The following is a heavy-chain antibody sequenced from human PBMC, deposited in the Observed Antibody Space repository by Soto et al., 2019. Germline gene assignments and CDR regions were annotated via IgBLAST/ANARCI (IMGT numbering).Heavy chain of an antibody. CDR2: FDPEDGET. V-gene: IGHV1-24*01. D-gene: IGHD3-22*01. Sequence: ASVKVSCKVSGYTLTELSMHWVRQAHGKGLEWMGGFDPEDGETIYAQKFQGRVTMTEDTSTDTAYMELSSLRSEDTAVYYCATGRYYYDSSGPYFDYWGQGTLVTVSS. J-gene: IGHJ4*02. CDR1: GYTLTELS. CDR3: ATGRYYYDSSGPYFDY.